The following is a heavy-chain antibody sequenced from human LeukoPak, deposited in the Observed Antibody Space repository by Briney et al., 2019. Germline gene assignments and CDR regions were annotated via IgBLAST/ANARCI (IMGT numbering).Heavy chain of an antibody. Sequence: GRSLRLSCAASGFTFSSYAMHWVRQAPGKGLEWVAVISYDGSNKYYADSVKGRFTISRDNSKNTLYLQMNSLRAEDTAVYYCASEIDYYDSSGLGQDYWGQGTLVTVSS. J-gene: IGHJ4*02. D-gene: IGHD3-22*01. CDR1: GFTFSSYA. V-gene: IGHV3-30*04. CDR3: ASEIDYYDSSGLGQDY. CDR2: ISYDGSNK.